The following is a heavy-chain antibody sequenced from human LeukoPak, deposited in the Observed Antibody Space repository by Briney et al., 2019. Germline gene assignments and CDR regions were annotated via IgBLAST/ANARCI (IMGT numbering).Heavy chain of an antibody. CDR2: ISYDGSNK. CDR3: ASITMVRGVS. CDR1: GFTFSSYA. D-gene: IGHD3-10*01. J-gene: IGHJ4*02. Sequence: PGRSLRLSCAASGFTFSSYAMHWVRQAPGKGLEWVAVISYDGSNKYYADSVKGRFTISRDNAKNSLYLQMNSLRAEDTAVYYCASITMVRGVSWGQGTLVTVSS. V-gene: IGHV3-30-3*01.